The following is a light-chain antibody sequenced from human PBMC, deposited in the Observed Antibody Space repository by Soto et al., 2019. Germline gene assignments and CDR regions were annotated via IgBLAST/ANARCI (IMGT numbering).Light chain of an antibody. V-gene: IGLV2-14*01. CDR1: SSDVDTYKY. CDR2: EVS. J-gene: IGLJ2*01. CDR3: CSYAGSTTRVQ. Sequence: QSALTQPASVSGSPGQSITISCTGTSSDVDTYKYVSWYQQHPGKAPKLMIYEVSYRPSGVSDRFSGSKSGNTASLTISGLQAEDEADYCCCSYAGSTTRVQFGGGTKVTVL.